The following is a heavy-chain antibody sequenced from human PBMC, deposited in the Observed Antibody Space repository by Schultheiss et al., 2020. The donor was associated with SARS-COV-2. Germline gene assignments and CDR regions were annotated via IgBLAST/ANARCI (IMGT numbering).Heavy chain of an antibody. J-gene: IGHJ6*02. CDR1: GYSISSGYY. V-gene: IGHV4-38-2*01. D-gene: IGHD6-19*01. CDR2: IYHSGST. Sequence: SETLSLTCAVSGYSISSGYYWGWIRQPPGKGLEWIGEIYHSGSTNYNPSLKSRVTISVDKSKNQFSLKLSSVTAADTAVYYCARGGRERGSGWYASNYYYGMDVWGQGTTVTVSS. CDR3: ARGGRERGSGWYASNYYYGMDV.